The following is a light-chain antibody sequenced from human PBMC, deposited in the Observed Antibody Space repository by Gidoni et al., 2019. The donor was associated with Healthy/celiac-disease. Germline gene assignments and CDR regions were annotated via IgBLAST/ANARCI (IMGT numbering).Light chain of an antibody. J-gene: IGKJ2*01. CDR1: QSVSSY. CDR2: DAS. V-gene: IGKV3-11*01. Sequence: EIVLTQSPATLSLSPGERATLSCRASQSVSSYLAWYQQKPGQAPRLLIYDASNRATGIPARFSGSGSGTDFPLTISSLEPEDFAVYYCQQRSNWPYTFGQXTKLEIK. CDR3: QQRSNWPYT.